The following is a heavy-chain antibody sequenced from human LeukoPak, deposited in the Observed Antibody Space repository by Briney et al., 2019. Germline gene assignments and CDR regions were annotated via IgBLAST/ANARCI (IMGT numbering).Heavy chain of an antibody. CDR2: ITSRGPYT. V-gene: IGHV3-11*06. D-gene: IGHD3-22*01. CDR3: ARGDTSGYYFDY. J-gene: IGHJ4*02. CDR1: GFAFSDYY. Sequence: KPGGSLGLSCAASGFAFSDYYMSWIRQAPGKGLEWVSYITSRGPYTNHADSVKGRFTISRDNARKSLFLQMNSLRAEDTAVYYCARGDTSGYYFDYWGQGILVTVSS.